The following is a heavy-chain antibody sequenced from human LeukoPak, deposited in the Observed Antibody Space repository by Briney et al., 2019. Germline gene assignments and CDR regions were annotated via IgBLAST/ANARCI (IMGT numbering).Heavy chain of an antibody. J-gene: IGHJ4*02. Sequence: ASVKVSCKASGYPFTSYGISWVRQAPGQGLEWMARISAYNGNTNYAQKLQGRVTMTTDTSTSTAYMELRSLRSDDTAVYYCARDKTTDYGDEVGLDYWGQGTLVTVSS. CDR2: ISAYNGNT. CDR1: GYPFTSYG. D-gene: IGHD4-17*01. V-gene: IGHV1-18*01. CDR3: ARDKTTDYGDEVGLDY.